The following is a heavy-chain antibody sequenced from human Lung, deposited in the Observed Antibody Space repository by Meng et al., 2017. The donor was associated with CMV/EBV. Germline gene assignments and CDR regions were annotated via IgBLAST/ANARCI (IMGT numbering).Heavy chain of an antibody. V-gene: IGHV3-74*01. CDR3: AREPGRGAFDI. Sequence: GESLKISCAVSGININTYWMHWVRQDPGKGLVWLSRIYSDGISTRYADSVKGRFTISRDNTKNTLYLQMNGLRAEDTAVYYCAREPGRGAFDIWGQGTLVTVSS. CDR2: IYSDGIST. D-gene: IGHD3-10*01. CDR1: GININTYW. J-gene: IGHJ3*02.